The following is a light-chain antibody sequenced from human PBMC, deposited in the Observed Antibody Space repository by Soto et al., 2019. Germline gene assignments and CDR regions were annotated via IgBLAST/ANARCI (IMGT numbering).Light chain of an antibody. CDR3: QQYGSSPYT. V-gene: IGKV3-20*01. CDR1: QSVSSSY. J-gene: IGKJ2*01. CDR2: GAS. Sequence: EIVLTQSPGTLFLSPGERATLSCRASQSVSSSYLAWYQQKPGQAPRLLIYGASSRATGIPDRFSGSGSGTDFTLTISRLEPEDFAVDYCQQYGSSPYTFGQGTKLEIK.